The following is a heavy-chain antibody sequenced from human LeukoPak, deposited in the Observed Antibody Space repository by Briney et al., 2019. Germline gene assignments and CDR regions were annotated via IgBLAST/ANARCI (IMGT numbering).Heavy chain of an antibody. CDR2: ISGSGGST. CDR3: AKDRAVVVPAARDAFDI. V-gene: IGHV3-23*01. D-gene: IGHD2-2*01. CDR1: GGSISSYY. Sequence: PSGTLSLTCTVSGGSISSYYWSWIRQPPGKGLEWVSAISGSGGSTYYADSVKGRFTISRDNSKNTLYLQMNSLRAEDTAVYYCAKDRAVVVPAARDAFDIWGQGTMVTVSP. J-gene: IGHJ3*02.